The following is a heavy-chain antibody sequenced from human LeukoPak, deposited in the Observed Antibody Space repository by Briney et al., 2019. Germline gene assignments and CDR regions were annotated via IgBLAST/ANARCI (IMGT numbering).Heavy chain of an antibody. Sequence: SETLSLTCAVSSGSIFSSNWWSWVRQPPGKGLEWIGQIFHSGSTSYSPSLKSRVTISVDTSKNQFSLKLSSVTAADTAVYYCARRSTYYDILTGYQRGGVAWFDPWGQGTLVTVSS. D-gene: IGHD3-9*01. CDR2: IFHSGST. V-gene: IGHV4-4*02. CDR1: SGSIFSSNW. CDR3: ARRSTYYDILTGYQRGGVAWFDP. J-gene: IGHJ5*02.